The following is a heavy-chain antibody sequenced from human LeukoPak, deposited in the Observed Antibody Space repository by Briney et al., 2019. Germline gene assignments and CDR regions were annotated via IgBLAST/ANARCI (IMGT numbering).Heavy chain of an antibody. D-gene: IGHD3-22*01. CDR2: IYNSGST. CDR3: ASTYYYDSSGYRGLGAFDI. V-gene: IGHV4-31*03. J-gene: IGHJ3*02. CDR1: GGSISSGGYY. Sequence: PSQTLSLTCTVSGGSISSGGYYWSWIRQHPGKGLEWIGYIYNSGSTYYNPSLKSRVTISVDTSKNQFSLKLSSVTAADTAVYYCASTYYYDSSGYRGLGAFDIWGQGTMVTVSS.